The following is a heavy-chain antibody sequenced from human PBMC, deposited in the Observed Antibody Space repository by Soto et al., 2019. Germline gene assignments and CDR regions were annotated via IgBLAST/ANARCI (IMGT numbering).Heavy chain of an antibody. CDR2: IIPIFGTA. Sequence: SAEVCCTACRGSVCISAIGGARQAPGQGLEWMGGIIPIFGTANYAQKLQGRVTMTTDTSTSTAYMELRSLRSDDTAVYYCARESPPADYWGQGTLVTVSS. CDR3: ARESPPADY. CDR1: RGSVCISA. J-gene: IGHJ4*02. V-gene: IGHV1-69*05.